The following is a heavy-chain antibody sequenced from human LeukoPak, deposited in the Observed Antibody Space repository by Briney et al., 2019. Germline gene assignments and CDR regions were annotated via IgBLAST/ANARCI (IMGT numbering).Heavy chain of an antibody. CDR3: AVMLRGLPI. Sequence: GGSLRLSCATSGFTFSDHFLDWVRQAPGKGLEWVGRTRNFVDGFATEYAASLKGRSTISRDDSKNSLYLQMSSLKTDDTAVYYCAVMLRGLPIWGQGTTVTVSS. D-gene: IGHD3-10*01. CDR2: TRNFVDGFAT. CDR1: GFTFSDHF. J-gene: IGHJ6*02. V-gene: IGHV3-72*01.